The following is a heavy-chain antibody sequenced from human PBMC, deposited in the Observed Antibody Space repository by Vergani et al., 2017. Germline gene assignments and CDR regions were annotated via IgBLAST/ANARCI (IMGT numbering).Heavy chain of an antibody. J-gene: IGHJ5*02. Sequence: VQLLESGGGLVQPGGSLRLSCAASGFTFSSYAMSWVRQPPGKGLEWIGEIYHSGSTNYNPSLKSRVTISVDKSKNQFSLKLSSVTAADTAVYYCARDMYSSGWSGFDPWGQGTLVTVSS. D-gene: IGHD6-19*01. CDR3: ARDMYSSGWSGFDP. V-gene: IGHV4-4*02. CDR2: IYHSGST. CDR1: GFTFSSYAM.